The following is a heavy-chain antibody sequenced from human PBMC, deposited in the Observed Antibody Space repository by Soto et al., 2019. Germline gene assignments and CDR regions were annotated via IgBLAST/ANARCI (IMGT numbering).Heavy chain of an antibody. V-gene: IGHV3-74*01. CDR3: ARFAPGYYFDY. CDR2: INSDGSST. Sequence: GGSLRLSCAAAGFTFSSYWIHWVRHAPGKGLVWVSGINSDGSSTSYADAVKGRFTISRDNAKNTLYLQMNSLRAEDTGVYCCARFAPGYYFDYWGQGTLVTVSS. CDR1: GFTFSSYW. J-gene: IGHJ4*02.